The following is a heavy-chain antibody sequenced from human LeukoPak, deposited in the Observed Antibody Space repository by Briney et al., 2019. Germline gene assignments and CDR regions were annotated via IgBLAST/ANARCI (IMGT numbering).Heavy chain of an antibody. D-gene: IGHD5-24*01. Sequence: SQTLSLTCTVSGGSISSGSYYWSWIRQLAGKGLEWIGRIYTSGSTNYNPSLKSRVTMSVDTSKNQFSLKLSSVTAADTAVYYCASRRDGYNHGSDAFDIWGQGTMVTVSS. CDR2: IYTSGST. J-gene: IGHJ3*02. CDR1: GGSISSGSYY. V-gene: IGHV4-61*02. CDR3: ASRRDGYNHGSDAFDI.